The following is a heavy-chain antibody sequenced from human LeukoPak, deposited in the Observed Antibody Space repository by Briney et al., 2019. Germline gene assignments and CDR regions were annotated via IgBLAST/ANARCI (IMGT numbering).Heavy chain of an antibody. CDR2: ISNSGGST. D-gene: IGHD6-13*01. CDR1: GFTFSSYA. CDR3: AKDLIVGSWYYFDY. V-gene: IGHV3-23*01. Sequence: PGGSLRLSCAASGFTFSSYAMSWVRQAPGKGLEWVSSISNSGGSTYYADSVKGRLTISRDNSEHTLYLHMNNLRAEDTAVYYCAKDLIVGSWYYFDYWGQGTLVTVSS. J-gene: IGHJ4*02.